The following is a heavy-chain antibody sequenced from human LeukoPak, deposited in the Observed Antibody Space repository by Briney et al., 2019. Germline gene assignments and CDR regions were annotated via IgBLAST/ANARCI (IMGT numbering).Heavy chain of an antibody. CDR1: GFIFAKYA. CDR3: PKPLLTPGN. J-gene: IGHJ4*02. D-gene: IGHD4-23*01. Sequence: QPGGSLRLSCTTSGFIFAKYAMAWVRQSPGKGLEWVPTISASGADTYYADSVRGRFTISRDNSRNALYLQLSRLRVDDTAFYYCPKPLLTPGNWGPGTLVTVSS. V-gene: IGHV3-23*01. CDR2: ISASGADT.